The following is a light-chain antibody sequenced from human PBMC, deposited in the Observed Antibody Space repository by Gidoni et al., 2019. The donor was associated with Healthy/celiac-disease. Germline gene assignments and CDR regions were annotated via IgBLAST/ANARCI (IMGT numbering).Light chain of an antibody. CDR1: QSVLYSSNNKNY. Sequence: DIVMTQSPDSLAVSLGERATINCKSSQSVLYSSNNKNYLAWYQQKSGQPPKLLIYWASTRESGVPDRFSGSGSGTDFTLTISSLQAEDVAVYYCQQYYSTLGTFGQGTKVEI. CDR2: WAS. V-gene: IGKV4-1*01. CDR3: QQYYSTLGT. J-gene: IGKJ1*01.